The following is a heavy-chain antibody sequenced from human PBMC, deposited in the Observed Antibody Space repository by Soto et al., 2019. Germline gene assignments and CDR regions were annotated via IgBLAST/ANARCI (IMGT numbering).Heavy chain of an antibody. V-gene: IGHV1-18*01. Sequence: ASVKVSCKASGYTFTSYGISWVRQAPGQGLEWMGWISAYNGNTNYAQKLQGRVTMTTDTSTSTAYMELSSLRSEDTAVYYCASIDYYYDSSAYRPRYFQHWGQGTLVTVSS. J-gene: IGHJ1*01. CDR3: ASIDYYYDSSAYRPRYFQH. D-gene: IGHD3-22*01. CDR1: GYTFTSYG. CDR2: ISAYNGNT.